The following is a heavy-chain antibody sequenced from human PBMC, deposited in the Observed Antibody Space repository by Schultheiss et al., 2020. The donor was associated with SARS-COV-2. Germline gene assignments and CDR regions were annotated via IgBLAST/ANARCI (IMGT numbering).Heavy chain of an antibody. CDR3: ARGLAGRSYYGSGSYYWFDP. V-gene: IGHV4-59*12. CDR1: GDSISNYY. Sequence: SETLSLTCTISGDSISNYYWSWIRQPPGKGLEWIGYIYYSGSTNYNPSLKSRVTISVDTSKNQFSLKLSSVTAADTAVYYCARGLAGRSYYGSGSYYWFDPWGQGTLVTVSS. D-gene: IGHD3-10*01. CDR2: IYYSGST. J-gene: IGHJ5*02.